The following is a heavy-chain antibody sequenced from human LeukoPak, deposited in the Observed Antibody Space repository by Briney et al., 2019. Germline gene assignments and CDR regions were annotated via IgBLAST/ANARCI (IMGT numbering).Heavy chain of an antibody. D-gene: IGHD6-13*01. CDR1: GFTLSSYS. Sequence: GGSLRLSCAASGFTLSSYSMNWIRRAPGKGLEWVSSISSSSSYIYYADSVKGRFTISRDNAKNSLYLQMNSLGAEDTAVYYCARDSSSWYDYYYYYMDVWGKGTTVTVSS. CDR3: ARDSSSWYDYYYYYMDV. J-gene: IGHJ6*03. CDR2: ISSSSSYI. V-gene: IGHV3-21*01.